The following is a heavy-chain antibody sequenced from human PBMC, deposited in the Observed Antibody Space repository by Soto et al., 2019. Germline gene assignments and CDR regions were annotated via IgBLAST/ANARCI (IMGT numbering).Heavy chain of an antibody. V-gene: IGHV1-18*01. CDR1: GYTFTSYG. Sequence: GASVKVSCKASGYTFTSYGISWVRQAPGQGLEWMGWISAYNGNTNYAQKLQGRVTMTTDTSTSTAYMELRSLRSDDTAVYYCARDNDILTGYYNEDYWGQGTLVTVSS. J-gene: IGHJ4*02. D-gene: IGHD3-9*01. CDR3: ARDNDILTGYYNEDY. CDR2: ISAYNGNT.